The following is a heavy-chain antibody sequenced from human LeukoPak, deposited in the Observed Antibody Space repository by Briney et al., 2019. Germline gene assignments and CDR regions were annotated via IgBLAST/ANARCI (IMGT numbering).Heavy chain of an antibody. CDR2: IYYSGST. V-gene: IGHV4-59*08. CDR3: ARLRDAFDI. Sequence: SETLSLTCTVSGGSISSYYWSWIRQPPGKGLEWIGYIYYSGSTNYNPSLKSRVTISVDTSKNQFSLKLSSVTAADTAAYYCARLRDAFDIWGQGTMVTVSS. J-gene: IGHJ3*02. CDR1: GGSISSYY.